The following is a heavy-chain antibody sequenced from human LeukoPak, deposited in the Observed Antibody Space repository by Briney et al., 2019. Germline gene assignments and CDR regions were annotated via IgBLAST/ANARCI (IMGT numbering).Heavy chain of an antibody. CDR2: MNPNSGNT. D-gene: IGHD2-8*01. CDR1: GYTFTSYD. CDR3: AKDGDVLVVYSYYYMDV. V-gene: IGHV1-8*03. Sequence: GASVKVSCKASGYTFTSYDINWVRQATGQGLEWMGWMNPNSGNTGYAQKFQGRVTITRNTSISTAYMELSSLRSEDTAVYYCAKDGDVLVVYSYYYMDVWGKGTTVTVSS. J-gene: IGHJ6*03.